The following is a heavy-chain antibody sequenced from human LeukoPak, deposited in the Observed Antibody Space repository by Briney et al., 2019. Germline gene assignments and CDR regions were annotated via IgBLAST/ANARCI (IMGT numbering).Heavy chain of an antibody. Sequence: GGSLRLSCAASGFTLSNYHINWVRQAPGKGLEWGSYISIGSRAIYYADSVKGRFTISRDNAKNSVYLQMSSLRAEDTAVYYCARDRPDWAIDYWGQGTLVTVSS. CDR2: ISIGSRAI. D-gene: IGHD3-9*01. V-gene: IGHV3-48*01. CDR1: GFTLSNYH. J-gene: IGHJ4*02. CDR3: ARDRPDWAIDY.